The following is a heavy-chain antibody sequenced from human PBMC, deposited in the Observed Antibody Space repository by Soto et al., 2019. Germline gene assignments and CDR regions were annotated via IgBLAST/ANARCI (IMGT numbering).Heavy chain of an antibody. CDR3: ARGRYSYAY. V-gene: IGHV4-34*01. CDR2: INHSGST. CDR1: GGSFSGYY. D-gene: IGHD5-18*01. Sequence: PSETLSLTCAVYGGSFSGYYWSWIRQPPGKGLEWIGEINHSGSTNYNPSLKSRVTISVDTSKNLFSLKLSSVTAADTAVYYCARGRYSYAYWGQGTLVTVSS. J-gene: IGHJ4*02.